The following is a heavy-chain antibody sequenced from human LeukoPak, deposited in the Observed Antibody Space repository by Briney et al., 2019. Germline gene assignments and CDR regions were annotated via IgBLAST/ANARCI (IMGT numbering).Heavy chain of an antibody. J-gene: IGHJ4*02. D-gene: IGHD2-15*01. CDR3: VRDNRGGSCVDF. CDR1: GFTFSSFG. V-gene: IGHV3-33*01. Sequence: GGSLRLSCAASGFTFSSFGMHWVRQAPGKGLEWVAVIWFDGTKRYYADSVIGRFTISRDTSKSTLYLQMNSLGAEDTAVYYCVRDNRGGSCVDFWGQGALVTVSS. CDR2: IWFDGTKR.